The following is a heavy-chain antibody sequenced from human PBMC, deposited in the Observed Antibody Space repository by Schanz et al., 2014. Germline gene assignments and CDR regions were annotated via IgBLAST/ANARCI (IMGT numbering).Heavy chain of an antibody. CDR1: GFSISFHW. D-gene: IGHD3-16*01. V-gene: IGHV3-7*01. CDR3: AKIGYGGLLNYYIDH. Sequence: EVQLVESGGGLVQPGGSLRLSCAASGFSISFHWMSWVRQAPGKGPEWVANIKQDGSEKYYVDSVKGRFTISRDNSKNTLYLQMSSLKTEDTAVYYCAKIGYGGLLNYYIDHWGQGTLVTVSS. CDR2: IKQDGSEK. J-gene: IGHJ4*02.